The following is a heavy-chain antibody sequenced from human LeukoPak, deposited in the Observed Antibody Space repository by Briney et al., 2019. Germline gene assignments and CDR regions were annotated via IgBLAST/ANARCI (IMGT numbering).Heavy chain of an antibody. CDR3: ARDRAAPGWYFDL. V-gene: IGHV3-48*01. CDR2: ISTRSSTI. CDR1: GFTFSSYS. J-gene: IGHJ2*01. D-gene: IGHD2-15*01. Sequence: GGALRLSCAAAGFTFSSYSMKWVRQAPGKGLEGVSYISTRSSTIYYAESVEGRFTIARDNAKNSLYLQMNTLRAEDTAVYYCARDRAAPGWYFDLWGRGTLVTVSS.